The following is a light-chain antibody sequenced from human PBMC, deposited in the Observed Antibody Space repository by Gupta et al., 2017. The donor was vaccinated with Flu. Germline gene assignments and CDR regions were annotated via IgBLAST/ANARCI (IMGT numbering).Light chain of an antibody. CDR2: GAS. J-gene: IGKJ5*01. Sequence: GNFSLSPGERATLSCRASQSVSNNFLAWYQQKPGQAPSLLIYGASRGATGIPDRFSGSGSGTDFTLTISILEPEDFAVYYCQQYASSPLAFGQGTRLEIK. V-gene: IGKV3-20*01. CDR3: QQYASSPLA. CDR1: QSVSNNF.